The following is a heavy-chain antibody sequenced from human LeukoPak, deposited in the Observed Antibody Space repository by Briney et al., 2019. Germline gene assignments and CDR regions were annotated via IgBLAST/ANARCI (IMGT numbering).Heavy chain of an antibody. CDR3: ARGGLSYYFDY. J-gene: IGHJ4*02. V-gene: IGHV3-21*01. D-gene: IGHD2/OR15-2a*01. CDR2: ISGSGDST. CDR1: GFTFSTYA. Sequence: GGSLRLSCAASGFTFSTYAVNWVRQAPGKGLEWVSTISGSGDSTYYADSVKGRFTISRDNAKNSLYLQMNSLRAEDTAVYYCARGGLSYYFDYWGQGTLVTVSS.